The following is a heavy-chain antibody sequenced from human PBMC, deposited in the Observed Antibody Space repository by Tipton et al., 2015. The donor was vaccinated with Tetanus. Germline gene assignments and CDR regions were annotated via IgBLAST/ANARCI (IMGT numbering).Heavy chain of an antibody. CDR2: VYHTRST. J-gene: IGHJ4*02. Sequence: TLSLTCTVSGDSITSTKYSWNWIRQPPGKGLEWIGYVYHTRSTYYKPSLKSRVTLSVDRPLNQFSLNLNSVTAADTAVYYCARGNLRGIVVAVFDFWGQGALVSVSS. CDR3: ARGNLRGIVVAVFDF. D-gene: IGHD2-15*01. V-gene: IGHV4-30-2*01. CDR1: GDSITSTKYS.